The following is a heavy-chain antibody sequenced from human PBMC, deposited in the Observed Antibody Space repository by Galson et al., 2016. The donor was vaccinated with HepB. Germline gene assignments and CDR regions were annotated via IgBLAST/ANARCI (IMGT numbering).Heavy chain of an antibody. J-gene: IGHJ4*02. D-gene: IGHD3-10*01. CDR3: TKADTGGYGSGSIDY. V-gene: IGHV3-9*01. Sequence: SLRLSCATSGFIFNDYAMHWVRQTPGKGLEWVSGIGWNSGHVGYAASVKGRFTISRDNARSSLSLQMNSLRPEDTAVYYCTKADTGGYGSGSIDYWGQGTLVTGSS. CDR1: GFIFNDYA. CDR2: IGWNSGHV.